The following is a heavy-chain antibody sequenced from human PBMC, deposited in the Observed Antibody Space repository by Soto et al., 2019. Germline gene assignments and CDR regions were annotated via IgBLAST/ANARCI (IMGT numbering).Heavy chain of an antibody. CDR1: GGTFSSYA. CDR2: IIPIFGTA. CDR3: ARLVYRYYGMDV. V-gene: IGHV1-69*06. J-gene: IGHJ6*02. Sequence: GASVKVSCKASGGTFSSYAISWVRQAPGQGLEWMGGIIPIFGTANYAQKFQGRVTITADKSTSTAYMELSSLRSEDTAVYYCARLVYRYYGMDVWGQGTTVTSP. D-gene: IGHD4-4*01.